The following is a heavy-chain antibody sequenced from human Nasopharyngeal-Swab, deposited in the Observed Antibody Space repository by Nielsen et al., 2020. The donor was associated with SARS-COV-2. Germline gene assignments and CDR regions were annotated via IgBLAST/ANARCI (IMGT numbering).Heavy chain of an antibody. V-gene: IGHV3-33*01. D-gene: IGHD1-7*01. CDR3: ARDLAFGETGTTVDY. J-gene: IGHJ4*02. CDR2: IWYDGSNK. Sequence: GGSLRLSCAASGFTFSSYGMHWVRQAPGKGLEWVAVIWYDGSNKYYADSEKGRFTISRDNSKNTLYLQMNSLRAEDTAVYYCARDLAFGETGTTVDYWGQGTLVTVSS. CDR1: GFTFSSYG.